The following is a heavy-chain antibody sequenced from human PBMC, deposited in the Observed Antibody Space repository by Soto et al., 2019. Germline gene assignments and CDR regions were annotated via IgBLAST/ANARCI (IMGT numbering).Heavy chain of an antibody. CDR3: ARSSGGNFGIIIEGSNWFDP. D-gene: IGHD3-3*01. CDR2: INPHGGST. J-gene: IGHJ5*02. Sequence: GASVKVSCKASGGTFTSYYLNWVRQAPGQGLEWMGVINPHGGSTKYAQKFQGRVTMTRDTSRSTVYMELRSLRSDDTAIYYCARSSGGNFGIIIEGSNWFDPWGQGTLVTVSS. CDR1: GGTFTSYY. V-gene: IGHV1-46*01.